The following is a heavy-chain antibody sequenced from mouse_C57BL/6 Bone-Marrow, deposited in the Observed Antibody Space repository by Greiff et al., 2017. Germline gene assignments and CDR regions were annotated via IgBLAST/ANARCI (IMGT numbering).Heavy chain of an antibody. V-gene: IGHV5-6*02. D-gene: IGHD1-1*01. Sequence: DVMLVESGGDLVKPGGSLKLSCAASGFTFSSYGMSWVRQTPDKRLEWVATISSGGSYTYYPDSVKGRFTISRDNAKNTLYLQMSSLKSEDTAMYCCARQGYGIPHWYFDVWGTGTTVTVSS. CDR3: ARQGYGIPHWYFDV. J-gene: IGHJ1*03. CDR2: ISSGGSYT. CDR1: GFTFSSYG.